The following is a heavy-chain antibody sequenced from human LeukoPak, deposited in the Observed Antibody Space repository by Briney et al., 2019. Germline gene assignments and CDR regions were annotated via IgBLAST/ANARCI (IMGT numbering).Heavy chain of an antibody. V-gene: IGHV3-7*01. CDR1: GFTFSSYW. Sequence: PGGSLRLSCAASGFTFSSYWMSWVRQAPGKGLEWVANIKHDGSEKYYVDSVKGRFTISRDNAKNSLYLQMNSLRAEDTAVYYCARDRSSGCIGSFDYWGQGTLVTVSS. CDR3: ARDRSSGCIGSFDY. D-gene: IGHD3-22*01. CDR2: IKHDGSEK. J-gene: IGHJ4*02.